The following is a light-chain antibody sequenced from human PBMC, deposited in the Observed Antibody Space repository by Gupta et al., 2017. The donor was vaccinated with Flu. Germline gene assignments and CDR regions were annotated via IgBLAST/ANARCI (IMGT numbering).Light chain of an antibody. Sequence: EIVLTQSPDTLSLSPGERATLSCRASQRVSSSYLAWYQQKPGQAPRLLIYGASSRATGIPDRFSGSGSGTDFTLTISRLEPEDFAVYYCQQYGSSPGITFGQGTRLEIK. V-gene: IGKV3-20*01. CDR2: GAS. J-gene: IGKJ5*01. CDR1: QRVSSSY. CDR3: QQYGSSPGIT.